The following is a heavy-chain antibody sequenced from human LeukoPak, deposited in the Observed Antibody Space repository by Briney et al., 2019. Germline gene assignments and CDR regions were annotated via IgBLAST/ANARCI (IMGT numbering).Heavy chain of an antibody. V-gene: IGHV4-59*08. Sequence: SETLSLTCTVPGGSISSYYWSWIRQPPGKGLDWIGYIYYSGSTNYNPSLKSRVTISVDTSKSQFSLKLSSVTAADTAVYYCARGHSSGWFDFDYWGQGTLVTVSS. CDR1: GGSISSYY. CDR3: ARGHSSGWFDFDY. CDR2: IYYSGST. D-gene: IGHD6-19*01. J-gene: IGHJ4*02.